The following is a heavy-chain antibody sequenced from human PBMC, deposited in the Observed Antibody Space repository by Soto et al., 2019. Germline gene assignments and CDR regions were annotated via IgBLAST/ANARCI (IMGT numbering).Heavy chain of an antibody. CDR1: GYTFTGYY. CDR3: ARTTSSHAPFDY. V-gene: IGHV1-2*04. D-gene: IGHD2-2*01. CDR2: INPNSGGT. Sequence: GASLKVSCKASGYTFTGYYMHWVLQAPGQGLEWMGWINPNSGGTNYAQKFQGWVTMTRDTSISTAYMELSRLRSDDTAVYYCARTTSSHAPFDYWGQGTLVTVSS. J-gene: IGHJ4*02.